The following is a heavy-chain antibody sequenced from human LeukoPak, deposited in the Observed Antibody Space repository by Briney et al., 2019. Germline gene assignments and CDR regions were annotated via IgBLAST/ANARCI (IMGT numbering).Heavy chain of an antibody. CDR3: ARHSGYSSGRPYGYYYYMDV. V-gene: IGHV4-39*01. CDR2: IYYSGST. D-gene: IGHD6-19*01. J-gene: IGHJ6*03. Sequence: PSETLSLTCTVSGGSISSSSYYWGWIRQPPGKGLEWIGSIYYSGSTYYNPSLKSRVTISVDTSKNQFSLKLSSVTAADTAVYYCARHSGYSSGRPYGYYYYMDVWGKGTTVTISS. CDR1: GGSISSSSYY.